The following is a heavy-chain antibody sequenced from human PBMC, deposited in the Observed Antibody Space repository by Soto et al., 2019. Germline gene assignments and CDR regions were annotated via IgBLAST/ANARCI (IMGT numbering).Heavy chain of an antibody. CDR2: TYYGASS. CDR1: GYSISSGYY. CDR3: VRVAGSASWYETDS. V-gene: IGHV4-38-2*01. J-gene: IGHJ4*02. D-gene: IGHD6-13*01. Sequence: SETLSLTCAVSGYSISSGYYWGWIRQPPGKGLEWLGTTYYGASSYYNPSLRSRITILLDASTNQLSLNLSSVTAADTAVYFCVRVAGSASWYETDSWGQGILVTVSS.